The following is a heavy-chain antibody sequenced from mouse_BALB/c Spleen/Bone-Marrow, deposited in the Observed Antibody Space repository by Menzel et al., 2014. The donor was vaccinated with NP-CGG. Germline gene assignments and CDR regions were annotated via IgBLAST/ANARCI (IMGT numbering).Heavy chain of an antibody. CDR1: GYAFTNYL. Sequence: VKLVESGAELVRPGTSVKVSCKASGYAFTNYLIEWVKQRPGQGLEWIGVINPGSDATDYSEKFKGKATLTADKSSSTAYMQLSSLTSDDSAVYFCARCLTGTSAMDYWGQGTSVTVSS. J-gene: IGHJ4*01. CDR2: INPGSDAT. CDR3: ARCLTGTSAMDY. V-gene: IGHV1-54*01. D-gene: IGHD4-1*01.